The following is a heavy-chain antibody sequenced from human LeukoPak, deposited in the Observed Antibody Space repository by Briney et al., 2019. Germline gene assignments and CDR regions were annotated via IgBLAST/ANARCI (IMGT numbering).Heavy chain of an antibody. J-gene: IGHJ4*02. Sequence: GGSLRLSCAASGFTFSSYSMHWVRQAPGKGLVCVSAISSDGDSTYYADSVKGRFSISRDNSKNTPYLQMSSLRAEDTAVYYCARGRPHSNEYWGQETPVTVPT. CDR1: GFTFSSYS. CDR3: ARGRPHSNEY. CDR2: ISSDGDST. D-gene: IGHD2/OR15-2a*01. V-gene: IGHV3-64*04.